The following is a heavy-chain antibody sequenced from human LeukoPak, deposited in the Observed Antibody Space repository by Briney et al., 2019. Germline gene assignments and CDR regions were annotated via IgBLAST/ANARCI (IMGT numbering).Heavy chain of an antibody. CDR1: GFTFSSYW. D-gene: IGHD6-13*01. J-gene: IGHJ4*02. CDR3: ARVPYSSRYSS. Sequence: GGSLRLSCAASGFTFSSYWMHWVRQASGKGLVWVSRINSDGSSTSYADSVKGRFTISRDNAKNTLYLQMNSLRAEDTAVYYCARVPYSSRYSSWGQGTLVTVSS. CDR2: INSDGSST. V-gene: IGHV3-74*01.